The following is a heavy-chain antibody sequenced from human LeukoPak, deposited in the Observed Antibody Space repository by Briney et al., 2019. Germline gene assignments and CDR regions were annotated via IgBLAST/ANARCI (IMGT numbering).Heavy chain of an antibody. Sequence: PGGSLRLSCAASGFTFSTYAMSWVRQAPGKGLEWVSAISGSGGSTYYADSVKGRFTISRDNSKDTLYLQMNSLRAEDTAVYYCAKDATPPVKYKNDWGQGTMVTVSS. CDR1: GFTFSTYA. CDR3: AKDATPPVKYKND. V-gene: IGHV3-23*01. CDR2: ISGSGGST. J-gene: IGHJ3*01. D-gene: IGHD2-15*01.